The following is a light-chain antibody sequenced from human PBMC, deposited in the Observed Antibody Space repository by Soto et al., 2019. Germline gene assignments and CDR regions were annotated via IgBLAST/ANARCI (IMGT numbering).Light chain of an antibody. CDR3: CSYAGSDDV. J-gene: IGLJ1*01. Sequence: QSALTQPRSVSGSPGQSVTISCTGTSSDVGGYNYVSWYQQHPGKAPKLMIYDVSKRLSGVHDRFSGSKSGNTASLTISGLQAEDEADYYCCSYAGSDDVFGTGTKLTVL. CDR2: DVS. CDR1: SSDVGGYNY. V-gene: IGLV2-11*01.